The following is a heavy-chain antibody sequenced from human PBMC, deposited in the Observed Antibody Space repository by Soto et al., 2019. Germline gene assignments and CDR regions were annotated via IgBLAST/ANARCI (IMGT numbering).Heavy chain of an antibody. J-gene: IGHJ4*02. CDR2: INPSGGST. Sequence: GASVKACSKACGYTLTSYSMRWVRQAPGQGLEWMGIINPSGGSTSYAQKFQGRVTMTRDTSTSTVYMELSSLRSEDTAVYYCARDDRGYCSSTSCPFGLPDYWGQGTLVTVSS. D-gene: IGHD2-2*01. CDR3: ARDDRGYCSSTSCPFGLPDY. CDR1: GYTLTSYS. V-gene: IGHV1-46*01.